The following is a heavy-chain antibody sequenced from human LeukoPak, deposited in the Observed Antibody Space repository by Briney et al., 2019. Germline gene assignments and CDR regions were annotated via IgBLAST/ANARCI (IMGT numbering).Heavy chain of an antibody. CDR2: ISSSSNYI. CDR3: ARAVVPAAGGSGLYYFDY. CDR1: GFTFSSYS. J-gene: IGHJ4*02. D-gene: IGHD2-2*01. V-gene: IGHV3-21*01. Sequence: MSGGSLRLSCAASGFTFSSYSMNWVRQAPGKGLEWVSSISSSSNYIYYADSVKGRFTISRDNAKTSLYLQMNSLRAEDTAVYYCARAVVPAAGGSGLYYFDYWGQGTLVTVSS.